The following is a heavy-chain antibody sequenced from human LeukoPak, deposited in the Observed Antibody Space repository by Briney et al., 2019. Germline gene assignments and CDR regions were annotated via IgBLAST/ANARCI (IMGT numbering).Heavy chain of an antibody. CDR1: GFTFSSYA. Sequence: PGGSLRLSCAASGFTFSSYAMSWVRQAPGKGLEWVSAISGSGGSTYYADSVKGRFTISRDNSKNTLYLQMNSLRAEDTAVYYCAKDPHYYGSGSYYKAVDYWGQGTLVTVSS. D-gene: IGHD3-10*01. J-gene: IGHJ4*02. CDR2: ISGSGGST. CDR3: AKDPHYYGSGSYYKAVDY. V-gene: IGHV3-23*01.